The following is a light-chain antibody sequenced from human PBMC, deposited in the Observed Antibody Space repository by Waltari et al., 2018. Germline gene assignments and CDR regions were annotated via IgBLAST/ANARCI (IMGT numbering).Light chain of an antibody. CDR1: QSVDYSFNNKDY. V-gene: IGKV4-1*01. CDR2: WAS. J-gene: IGKJ2*01. Sequence: DIAMTQSPDSLPVSLGETATINCKSSQSVDYSFNNKDYIAWYQQKTGQPPKLLIYWASTLASGVPDRFSGSGSGTDFTLTISNLQAEDFAVYYCQQYDNTPYTFGQGTRLEIK. CDR3: QQYDNTPYT.